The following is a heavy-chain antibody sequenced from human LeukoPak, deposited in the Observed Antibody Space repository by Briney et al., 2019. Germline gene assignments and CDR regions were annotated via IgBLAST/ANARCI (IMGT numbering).Heavy chain of an antibody. CDR2: ISGDGKST. Sequence: PGGSLILSCTASGFTFSSYPMYWVRQAPGKGLEWVSAISGDGKSTYYAESMKGRFTLSRDNSKDTLYLQMNSLRAEDTAVYYCASSRVYGSHDYWGQGTLVTVSS. D-gene: IGHD3-10*01. CDR1: GFTFSSYP. V-gene: IGHV3-23*01. J-gene: IGHJ4*02. CDR3: ASSRVYGSHDY.